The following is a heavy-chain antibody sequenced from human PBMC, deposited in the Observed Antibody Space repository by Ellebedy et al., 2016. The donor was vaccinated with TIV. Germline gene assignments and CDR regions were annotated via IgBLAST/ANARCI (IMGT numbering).Heavy chain of an antibody. CDR2: VSGFNGKT. J-gene: IGHJ4*02. V-gene: IGHV1-18*01. Sequence: ASVKVSCKASGYTFASFGFTWVRQAPGQGLEWMGSVSGFNGKTQYAQKFQGRVTLTADSSTTTGHMDLKTLRSDDTAVYYCARVGGLLLWFGEATDYWGQGTPVTGSS. D-gene: IGHD3-10*01. CDR3: ARVGGLLLWFGEATDY. CDR1: GYTFASFG.